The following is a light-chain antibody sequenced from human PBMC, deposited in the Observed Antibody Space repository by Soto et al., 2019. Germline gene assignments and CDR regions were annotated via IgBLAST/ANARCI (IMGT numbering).Light chain of an antibody. Sequence: IVLTQSPATLSLSPWERATLSCRASQSVSSYLAWYQQKPGQAPRLLIYDASNRATGIPARFSGSGSGTDFTLTISSLEPEDFAVYYCQQRSNLITFGQGTRLEIK. CDR1: QSVSSY. J-gene: IGKJ5*01. CDR2: DAS. V-gene: IGKV3-11*01. CDR3: QQRSNLIT.